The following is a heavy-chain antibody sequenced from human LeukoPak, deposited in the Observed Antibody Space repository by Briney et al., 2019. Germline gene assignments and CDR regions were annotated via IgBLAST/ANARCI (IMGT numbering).Heavy chain of an antibody. J-gene: IGHJ3*02. CDR1: GFTFSSYE. Sequence: GGSLRLSCAASGFTFSSYEMNWVRQAPGKGLEWVSYISSSGSTIYYADSVKGRFTISRDNAKNSLYLQMNSLRAEDTAVYYCARVLLGYCSSTSCYSPVDAFDIWGQGTMVTVSS. CDR3: ARVLLGYCSSTSCYSPVDAFDI. V-gene: IGHV3-48*03. CDR2: ISSSGSTI. D-gene: IGHD2-2*01.